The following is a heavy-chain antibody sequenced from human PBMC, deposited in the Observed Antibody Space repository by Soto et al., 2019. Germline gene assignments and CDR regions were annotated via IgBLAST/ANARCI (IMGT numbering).Heavy chain of an antibody. D-gene: IGHD2-2*01. CDR1: GYTFTSYY. J-gene: IGHJ6*02. CDR3: ARDREVPAAIYYYYGMDV. CDR2: INPSGGST. V-gene: IGHV1-46*01. Sequence: ASVKVSCKASGYTFTSYYMHWVRQAPGQGLEWMGIINPSGGSTSYAQKFQGRVAMTRDTSTSTVYMELSSLRSEDTAVYYCARDREVPAAIYYYYGMDVWGQGTTVTVSS.